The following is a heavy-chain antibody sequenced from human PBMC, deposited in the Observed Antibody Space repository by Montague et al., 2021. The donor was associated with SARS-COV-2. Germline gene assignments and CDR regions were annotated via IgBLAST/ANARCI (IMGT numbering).Heavy chain of an antibody. CDR1: GGSISSYY. D-gene: IGHD1-1*01. CDR2: IYYGGST. V-gene: IGHV4-59*08. Sequence: SETLSLTCTVSGGSISSYYWSWIRQPAGKGLEWIGYIYYGGSTNXNPSLRSRVTISVDTSKHQFSLKLSSVTAADTAAYYCARLCRRGVQHGCGFDPWGQGTLVTVSS. J-gene: IGHJ5*02. CDR3: ARLCRRGVQHGCGFDP.